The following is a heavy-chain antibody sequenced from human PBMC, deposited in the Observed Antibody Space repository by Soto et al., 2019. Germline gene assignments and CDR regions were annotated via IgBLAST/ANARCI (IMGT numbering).Heavy chain of an antibody. D-gene: IGHD4-17*01. CDR1: GGSIISSRYY. CDR2: IYNSRNT. Sequence: QLQLQESGPGLVKPSETLSLTCTVSGGSIISSRYYWGWIRQPPGKALEWIGNIYNSRNTYYNPSLKSRVSISADTSKNQFSLKLSSVTAADTAVYYCASPVDYGGNSGHSLGIWCQGTTVTVSS. J-gene: IGHJ3*02. V-gene: IGHV4-39*01. CDR3: ASPVDYGGNSGHSLGI.